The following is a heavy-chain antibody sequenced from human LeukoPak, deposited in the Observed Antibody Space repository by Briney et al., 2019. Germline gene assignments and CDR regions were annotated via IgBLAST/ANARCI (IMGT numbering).Heavy chain of an antibody. D-gene: IGHD4-17*01. CDR3: ARLTVTQSYYMDV. V-gene: IGHV4-34*01. J-gene: IGHJ6*03. CDR1: GGSFSGYY. Sequence: SEALSLTCAVYGGSFSGYYWSWIRQPPGKGLEWIGEINHSGSTNYNPSLKSRVTISVDTSKNQFSLKLSSVTAADTAVYYCARLTVTQSYYMDVWGKGTTVTISS. CDR2: INHSGST.